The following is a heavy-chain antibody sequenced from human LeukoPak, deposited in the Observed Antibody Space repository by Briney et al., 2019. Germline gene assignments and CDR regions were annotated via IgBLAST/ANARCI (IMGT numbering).Heavy chain of an antibody. D-gene: IGHD6-13*01. CDR2: ISGSGGST. CDR3: AKCDGGGSSWYLEYFQH. J-gene: IGHJ1*01. CDR1: GFTFSSSG. V-gene: IGHV3-23*01. Sequence: GGSLRLSCAASGFTFSSSGMNWVRQAPGKGLEWVSAISGSGGSTYYADSVKGRFTISRDNSKNTLYLQMNSLRAEDTAVYYCAKCDGGGSSWYLEYFQHWGQGTLVTVSS.